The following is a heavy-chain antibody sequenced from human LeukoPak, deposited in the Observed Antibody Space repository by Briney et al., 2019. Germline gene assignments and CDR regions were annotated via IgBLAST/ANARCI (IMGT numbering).Heavy chain of an antibody. CDR2: IYYNGNT. V-gene: IGHV4-39*01. CDR3: ARHGSIATGAFTY. D-gene: IGHD6-13*01. CDR1: GDSITSGTYY. Sequence: SETLSLTCTVSGDSITSGTYYWGWIRQPPGKGLEWIGSIYYNGNTYYNPSLKSRVTISVDTSKNQFPLKLSSVTAADTAVYYCARHGSIATGAFTYWGQGTLVTVSS. J-gene: IGHJ4*02.